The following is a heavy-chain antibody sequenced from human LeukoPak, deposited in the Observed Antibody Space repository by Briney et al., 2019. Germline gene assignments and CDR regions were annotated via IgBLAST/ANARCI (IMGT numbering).Heavy chain of an antibody. D-gene: IGHD5-18*01. V-gene: IGHV3-64*01. J-gene: IGHJ4*02. CDR3: ARSLHTAMALFDY. CDR2: ISSNGGST. CDR1: GFTFSSYA. Sequence: GGSLRLSCAASGFTFSSYAMHWVRQAPGKGLEYVSAISSNGGSTYYANSVKGRFTISRDNSKNTLYLQMGSLRAEDMAVYYCARSLHTAMALFDYWGQGTLVTVSS.